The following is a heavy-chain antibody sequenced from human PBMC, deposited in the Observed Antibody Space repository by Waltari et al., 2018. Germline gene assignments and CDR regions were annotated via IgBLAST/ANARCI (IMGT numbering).Heavy chain of an antibody. J-gene: IGHJ1*01. CDR1: GGSFSGYY. Sequence: QVQLQQWGAGLLKPSETLSLTCAVYGGSFSGYYWSWIRQPPGKGLEWIGEINHSGSTNDNPSLKSRVTISVDTSKNQFSLKLSSVTAADTAVYYCARGGGAEYFQHWGQGTLVTVSS. V-gene: IGHV4-34*01. CDR3: ARGGGAEYFQH. CDR2: INHSGST. D-gene: IGHD1-26*01.